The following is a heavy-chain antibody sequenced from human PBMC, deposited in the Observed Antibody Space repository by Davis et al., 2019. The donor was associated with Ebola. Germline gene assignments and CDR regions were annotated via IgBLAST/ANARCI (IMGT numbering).Heavy chain of an antibody. J-gene: IGHJ6*02. D-gene: IGHD2-2*01. CDR1: GGSVSSGSYY. CDR2: FYYSGST. CDR3: AREIRSGDIVLVPADRGFYGMDV. Sequence: MPSETLSLTCTVSGGSVSSGSYYWTWIRQPPGKGLEWIGCFYYSGSTNYNPSLKSRVTISVDTSKNQFSLKLSSVTAADTAVYYCAREIRSGDIVLVPADRGFYGMDVWGQGTTVTVSS. V-gene: IGHV4-61*01.